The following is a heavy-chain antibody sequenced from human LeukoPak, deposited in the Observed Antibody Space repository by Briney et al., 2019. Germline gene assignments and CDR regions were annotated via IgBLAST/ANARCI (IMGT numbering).Heavy chain of an antibody. CDR1: GYTFTSYA. V-gene: IGHV7-4-1*02. CDR3: AKGVDIWFGEYNWFDP. J-gene: IGHJ5*02. D-gene: IGHD3-10*01. Sequence: GASVKVSCKASGYTFTSYAMNWVRQAPGRGLEWMGWINTNTGNPTYAQGFTGRFVFSLDTSVSTAYLQISSLRAEDTAVYYCAKGVDIWFGEYNWFDPWGQGTLVTVSS. CDR2: INTNTGNP.